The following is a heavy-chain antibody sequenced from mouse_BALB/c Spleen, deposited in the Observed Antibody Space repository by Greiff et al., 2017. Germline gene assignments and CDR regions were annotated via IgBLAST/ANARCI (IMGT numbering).Heavy chain of an antibody. CDR3: ARGGVYSDYDAAYYAMDY. CDR2: IDPANGNT. Sequence: VQLQQSGAELVKPGASVKLSCTASGFNIKDTYMHWVKQRPEQGLEWIGRIDPANGNTKYDPKFQGKATITADTSSNTAYLQLSSLTSEDTAVYYCARGGVYSDYDAAYYAMDYWGQGTSVTVSA. V-gene: IGHV14-3*02. CDR1: GFNIKDTY. J-gene: IGHJ4*01. D-gene: IGHD2-4*01.